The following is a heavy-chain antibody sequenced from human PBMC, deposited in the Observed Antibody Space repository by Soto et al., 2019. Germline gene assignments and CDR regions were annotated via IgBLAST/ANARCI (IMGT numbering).Heavy chain of an antibody. CDR2: ISAYNGNT. V-gene: IGHV1-18*01. J-gene: IGHJ6*03. CDR1: GYTFTSYG. Sequence: ASVKVSCKASGYTFTSYGISWVRQAPGQGIEWMGWISAYNGNTNYAQKLQGRVTMTTDTSTSTAYMDLRSLRSDDTAVYYSATDRRNWNYVDYFSYMDFWGKGTTVTVSS. CDR3: ATDRRNWNYVDYFSYMDF. D-gene: IGHD1-7*01.